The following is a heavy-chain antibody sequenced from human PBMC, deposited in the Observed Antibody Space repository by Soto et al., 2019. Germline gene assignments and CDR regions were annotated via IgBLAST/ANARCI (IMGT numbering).Heavy chain of an antibody. CDR3: ARTGSGWYPRRFDY. Sequence: GASVKVSCKASGYTFTSYDINWVRQATGQGLEWMGWMNPNSGNTGYAQKFQGRVAMTRNTSISTAYMELSSLRSEDTAVYYCARTGSGWYPRRFDYWGQGTLVTVSS. V-gene: IGHV1-8*01. J-gene: IGHJ4*02. CDR2: MNPNSGNT. CDR1: GYTFTSYD. D-gene: IGHD6-19*01.